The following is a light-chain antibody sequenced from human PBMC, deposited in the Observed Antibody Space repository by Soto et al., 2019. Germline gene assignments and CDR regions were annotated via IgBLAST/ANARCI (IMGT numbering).Light chain of an antibody. CDR3: QQYGSSPRT. CDR1: QSVSSS. V-gene: IGKV3-20*01. Sequence: EIVMTQSQATLSVSPGERSTLSCRASQSVSSSLAWYQQKPGQAPRLLIFGASTRAAGFPDRFSGSGSGTDFTLTIGRLEPEDFAVYYCQQYGSSPRTFGQGTNVAIK. J-gene: IGKJ1*01. CDR2: GAS.